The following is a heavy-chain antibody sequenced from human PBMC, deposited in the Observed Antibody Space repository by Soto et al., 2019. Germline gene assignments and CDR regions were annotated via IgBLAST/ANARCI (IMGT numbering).Heavy chain of an antibody. Sequence: SETLSLTCAVSSGSISSSNWWSWVRQPPGKGLEWIGEIYHSGSTNYNPSLKSRVTISVDKSKNQFSLKLSSVTAADTAVYYCATREGVNCSGGSCSEAPPRHALDIWGQGTMVTVSS. CDR3: ATREGVNCSGGSCSEAPPRHALDI. CDR1: SGSISSSNW. CDR2: IYHSGST. J-gene: IGHJ3*02. D-gene: IGHD2-15*01. V-gene: IGHV4-4*02.